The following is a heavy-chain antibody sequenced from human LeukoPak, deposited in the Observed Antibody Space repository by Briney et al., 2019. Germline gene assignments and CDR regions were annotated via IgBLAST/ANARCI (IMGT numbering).Heavy chain of an antibody. Sequence: PSETLSLTCTVSGGSISSGDYYWSWIRQPPGKGLEWIGYIYYSGSTYYNPSLKSRVTISVDTSKNQFSLKLSSVTAADTAVYYCARSWKHLSATFDYWGQGTLVTVSS. CDR2: IYYSGST. D-gene: IGHD1-1*01. CDR3: ARSWKHLSATFDY. CDR1: GGSISSGDYY. V-gene: IGHV4-30-4*08. J-gene: IGHJ4*02.